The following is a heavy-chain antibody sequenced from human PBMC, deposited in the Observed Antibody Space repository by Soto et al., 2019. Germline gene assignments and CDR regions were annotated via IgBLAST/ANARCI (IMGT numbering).Heavy chain of an antibody. D-gene: IGHD6-13*01. CDR2: MNPNSGNT. V-gene: IGHV1-8*01. J-gene: IGHJ4*02. CDR3: ARAPYSRSWSFDY. Sequence: ASAKVSCKTSGYTFTSYDVNWVRQATGQGLEWMGWMNPNSGNTGYAQKFQGRVTMTTNTSISTAYMELSGLRSDDTAVYYCARAPYSRSWSFDYWGQGTLVTVSS. CDR1: GYTFTSYD.